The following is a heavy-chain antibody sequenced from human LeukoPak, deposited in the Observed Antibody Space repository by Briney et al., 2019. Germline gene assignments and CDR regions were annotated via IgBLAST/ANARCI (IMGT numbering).Heavy chain of an antibody. CDR3: AKEPREYCSSTSCPNWFDS. Sequence: GGSLRLSCAASGFTFNNYAMSWVRQAPGKGLEWVSAISASGGTTYYADSVKGRFTISRDNSENTLFLQMNSLRAEDTAAYYCAKEPREYCSSTSCPNWFDSWGQGTLVTVSS. CDR1: GFTFNNYA. J-gene: IGHJ5*01. CDR2: ISASGGTT. D-gene: IGHD2-2*01. V-gene: IGHV3-23*01.